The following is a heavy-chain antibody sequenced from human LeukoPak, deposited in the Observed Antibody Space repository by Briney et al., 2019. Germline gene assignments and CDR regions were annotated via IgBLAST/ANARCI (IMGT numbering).Heavy chain of an antibody. CDR2: ISAYNGDT. Sequence: ASVKVSCKTSGYTFTSYGINWVRQAPGQGLEWMGWISAYNGDTNYAQKFQGRVTMTTDTSTSTVYMELRSLRSDDTAVYYCARLGLWFGDLTSHGGMDVWGKGTTVTVSS. V-gene: IGHV1-18*04. CDR3: ARLGLWFGDLTSHGGMDV. J-gene: IGHJ6*04. CDR1: GYTFTSYG. D-gene: IGHD3-10*01.